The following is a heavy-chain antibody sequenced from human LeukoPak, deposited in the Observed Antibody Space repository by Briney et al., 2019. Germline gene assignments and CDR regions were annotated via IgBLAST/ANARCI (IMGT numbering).Heavy chain of an antibody. V-gene: IGHV4-39*01. CDR2: IYYSGST. D-gene: IGHD3-9*01. Sequence: SETLSLTCTVSGGSISSSSYYWGWIRQPPGKGLEWIGSIYYSGSTYYNPSLKSRVTISVDTSKNQFSLRLSSVTAADTAVYYCARWGQVLRYFDWSDYWGQGTLVTVSS. CDR1: GGSISSSSYY. CDR3: ARWGQVLRYFDWSDY. J-gene: IGHJ4*02.